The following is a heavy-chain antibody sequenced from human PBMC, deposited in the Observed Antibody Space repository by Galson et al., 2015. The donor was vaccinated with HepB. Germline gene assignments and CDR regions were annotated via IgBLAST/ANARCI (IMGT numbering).Heavy chain of an antibody. V-gene: IGHV4-59*11. CDR3: AREGGESAVHMDV. CDR2: IYDSGTT. Sequence: LSLTCTVSGGSISRQYWSWVRQSPGKRLEWIAYIYDSGTTSYNPSLKSRVSISIDWSKNQFFLKLNSVTAADTAAYYCAREGGESAVHMDVWGKGTTVTVSS. CDR1: GGSISRQY. J-gene: IGHJ6*03. D-gene: IGHD3-16*01.